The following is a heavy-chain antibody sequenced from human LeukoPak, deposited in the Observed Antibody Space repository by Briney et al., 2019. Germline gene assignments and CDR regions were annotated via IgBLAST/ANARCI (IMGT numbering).Heavy chain of an antibody. Sequence: GASLQISCQGSGSSFTSYWIGWVRQLPGKGLEWMGIIYPGDSDTRYSPSFQGQVTISADKSISTAYLQWSSLKASDTAMYYCARSYYYDSSGYYSYWGQGTLVTVSS. J-gene: IGHJ4*02. D-gene: IGHD3-22*01. CDR3: ARSYYYDSSGYYSY. CDR2: IYPGDSDT. V-gene: IGHV5-51*01. CDR1: GSSFTSYW.